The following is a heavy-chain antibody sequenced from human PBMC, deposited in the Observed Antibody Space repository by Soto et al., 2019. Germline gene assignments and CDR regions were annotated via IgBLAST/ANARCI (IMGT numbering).Heavy chain of an antibody. Sequence: LRLSCAASGFTFSSYAMSWVRQAPGKGLEWVSAISGSGGSTYYADSVKGRFTISRDNSKNTLYLQMNSLRAEDTAVYYCAKSLRITMIVVVLDAFDIWGQGTMVTVSS. CDR1: GFTFSSYA. CDR3: AKSLRITMIVVVLDAFDI. J-gene: IGHJ3*02. V-gene: IGHV3-23*01. CDR2: ISGSGGST. D-gene: IGHD3-22*01.